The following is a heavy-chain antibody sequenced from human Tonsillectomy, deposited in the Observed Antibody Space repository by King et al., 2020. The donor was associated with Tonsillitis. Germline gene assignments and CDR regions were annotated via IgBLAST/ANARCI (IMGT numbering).Heavy chain of an antibody. CDR2: ISYDGINK. V-gene: IGHV3-30*04. CDR3: ARDGTLVDCTNGVCYDFDF. CDR1: GFTFRNYA. Sequence: VQLVESGGGVVQPGRSLRLSCAASGFTFRNYAIHWVRQAPGKGLEWVAVISYDGINKYYADSVKGRFTISRDNSKNTLYLQMNSLRAEDTAVYYCARDGTLVDCTNGVCYDFDFWGQGTLVTVSS. D-gene: IGHD2-8*01. J-gene: IGHJ4*02.